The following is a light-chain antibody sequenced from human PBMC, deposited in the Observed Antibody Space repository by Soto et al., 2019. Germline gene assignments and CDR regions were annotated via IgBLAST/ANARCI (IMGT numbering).Light chain of an antibody. V-gene: IGKV4-1*01. CDR2: WAS. CDR3: QQCYSPPWT. CDR1: QSVLFSSTNETC. Sequence: DIVMTQSPDSLAVSLGERAAINCSSSQSVLFSSTNETCLAWYQQKPGHPPKLLIYWASTRDSGVPARFSGSGSGTDFTLTINNLQAEDVAVYYCQQCYSPPWTFGQGTKVEIK. J-gene: IGKJ1*01.